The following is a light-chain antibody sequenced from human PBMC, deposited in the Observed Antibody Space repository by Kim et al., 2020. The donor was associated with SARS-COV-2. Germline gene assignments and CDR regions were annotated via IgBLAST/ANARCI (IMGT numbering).Light chain of an antibody. CDR2: KDN. J-gene: IGLJ3*02. CDR1: TSNIRANL. Sequence: QSVLTQPPSVTAAPGQRVTISCSGGTSNIRANLVSWYQHLPGTAPKVLIYKDNKRPSGVPGRFSASKSGTSATLAISGLQTGDEGDYYCGTWDDRLDSGVFGGGTTLTVL. CDR3: GTWDDRLDSGV. V-gene: IGLV1-51*01.